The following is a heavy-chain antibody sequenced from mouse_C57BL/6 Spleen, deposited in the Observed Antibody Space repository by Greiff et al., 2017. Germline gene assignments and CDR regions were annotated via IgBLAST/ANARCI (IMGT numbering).Heavy chain of an antibody. D-gene: IGHD2-2*01. J-gene: IGHJ4*01. CDR3: ARWRDVYDFYYYAMDY. V-gene: IGHV1-55*01. CDR1: GYTFTSYW. CDR2: IYTGSGST. Sequence: QVKLQQPGAELVKPGASVKLSCKASGYTFTSYWITWVQPRPGQGLEWIGEIYTGSGSTNYNEKFKSKATLSVDTTSSTAYMQLSSLTSEDSAVYSLARWRDVYDFYYYAMDYWGQGTSVTVSS.